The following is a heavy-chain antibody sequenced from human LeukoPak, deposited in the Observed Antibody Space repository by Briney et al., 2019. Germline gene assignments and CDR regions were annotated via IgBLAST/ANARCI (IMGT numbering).Heavy chain of an antibody. CDR2: ISSSSSTI. CDR3: ARAAFSGSYFARVHLAEYFQH. V-gene: IGHV3-48*01. Sequence: GRSLRLSCAASGFTFSSYSMNWVRQAPGKGLEWVSYISSSSSTIYYADSVKGRFTISRDNAKNSLYLQMNSLRAEDTAVYYCARAAFSGSYFARVHLAEYFQHWGQGTLVTVSS. CDR1: GFTFSSYS. J-gene: IGHJ1*01. D-gene: IGHD1-26*01.